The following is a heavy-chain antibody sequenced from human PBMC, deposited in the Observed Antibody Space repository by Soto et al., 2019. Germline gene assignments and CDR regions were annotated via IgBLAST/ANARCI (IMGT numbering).Heavy chain of an antibody. V-gene: IGHV3-23*01. Sequence: VHLLESGGGLVQPGGSLRLSCATSGFNFNNYAMSWVRQAPGERLEWVSFISSSGGTTYYADSVKGRFTISRDNSRNTVFLQMNTLGAEDTAIYYCATFMTVTGPGWGWASEYWGQGTRVTVSS. J-gene: IGHJ4*02. D-gene: IGHD6-19*01. CDR3: ATFMTVTGPGWGWASEY. CDR2: ISSSGGTT. CDR1: GFNFNNYA.